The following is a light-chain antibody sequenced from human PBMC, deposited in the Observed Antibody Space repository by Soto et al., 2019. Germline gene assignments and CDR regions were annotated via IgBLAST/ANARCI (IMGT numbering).Light chain of an antibody. J-gene: IGKJ1*01. CDR2: KAS. CDR1: QSFSSW. Sequence: DIQLTQSPSTLSASVGDRVTITCRASQSFSSWLAWYQHKPGKAPKLLIYKASSLESGVPSRFSGSGSGTEFTLTISSLQPDDFATYYCQQYNSYSMTFGQGTKVEI. V-gene: IGKV1-5*03. CDR3: QQYNSYSMT.